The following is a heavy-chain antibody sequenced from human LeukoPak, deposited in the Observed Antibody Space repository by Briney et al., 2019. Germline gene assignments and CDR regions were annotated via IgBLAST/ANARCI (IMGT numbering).Heavy chain of an antibody. CDR3: ALGVAEDVLDI. CDR2: IYYSGST. Sequence: SETLSLTCTVSGGSISSSGYYWGWIRQPPGKGLEWIGSIYYSGSTYYNPSLKSRVTIFVDTSKNRFSLKLSSVTAADTAVYYCALGVAEDVLDIWGQGTMVTVSS. J-gene: IGHJ3*02. V-gene: IGHV4-39*01. CDR1: GGSISSSGYY.